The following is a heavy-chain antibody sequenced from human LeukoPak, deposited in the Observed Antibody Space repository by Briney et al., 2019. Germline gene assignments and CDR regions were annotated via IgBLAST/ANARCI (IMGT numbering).Heavy chain of an antibody. CDR1: GGTFSSYA. V-gene: IGHV1-69*06. J-gene: IGHJ4*02. D-gene: IGHD1-26*01. Sequence: SVKVSCKASGGTFSSYAISWVRQAPGQGLEWMGGIIPIFGTANYAQKFQGRVTLTADKSTSTAYMELSSLRSEDTAVYYCARGTDSRSSDYFDSWGQGTLVTVSS. CDR2: IIPIFGTA. CDR3: ARGTDSRSSDYFDS.